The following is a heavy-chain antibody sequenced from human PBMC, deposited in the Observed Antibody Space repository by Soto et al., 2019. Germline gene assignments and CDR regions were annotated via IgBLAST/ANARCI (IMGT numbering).Heavy chain of an antibody. CDR3: ARHQLENLIYYYYMDV. J-gene: IGHJ6*03. CDR2: IYYSGST. D-gene: IGHD3-16*01. V-gene: IGHV4-39*01. CDR1: GGSISSSSYY. Sequence: SQTLSLTCTVSGGSISSSSYYWGWIRQPPGKGLEWIGSIYYSGSTYYNPSLKSRVTISVDTSKNQFSLKLSSVTAADTAVYYCARHQLENLIYYYYMDVWGKGTTVTVSS.